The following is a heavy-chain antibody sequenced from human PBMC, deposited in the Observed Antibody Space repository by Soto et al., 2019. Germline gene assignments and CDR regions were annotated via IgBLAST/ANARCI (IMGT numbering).Heavy chain of an antibody. V-gene: IGHV4-34*01. Sequence: QVQLQQWGAGLLKPSETLSLTCAVYGGSFSGYYWSWIRQPPGKGLEWIGEINHSGSTNYNPSLKSRVTISVDTSKNQFSLKLSSVTAADTAVYYCEGYSSSPVDYGGMDVWGQGTTVTVSS. CDR3: EGYSSSPVDYGGMDV. J-gene: IGHJ6*02. D-gene: IGHD6-6*01. CDR1: GGSFSGYY. CDR2: INHSGST.